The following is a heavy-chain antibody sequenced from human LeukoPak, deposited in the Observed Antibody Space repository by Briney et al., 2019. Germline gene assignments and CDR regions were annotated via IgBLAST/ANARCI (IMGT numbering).Heavy chain of an antibody. CDR1: GFTFSSYA. D-gene: IGHD3-3*01. V-gene: IGHV3-23*01. J-gene: IGHJ4*02. Sequence: GSLXLSXAASGFTFSSYAMSWVRQAPGKGLEWVSAISGSGGSTYYADSVKGRFTISRDNSKNTLYLQMNSLRAEDTAVYYCAKTLGSGPYYFDYWGQGTLVTVSS. CDR2: ISGSGGST. CDR3: AKTLGSGPYYFDY.